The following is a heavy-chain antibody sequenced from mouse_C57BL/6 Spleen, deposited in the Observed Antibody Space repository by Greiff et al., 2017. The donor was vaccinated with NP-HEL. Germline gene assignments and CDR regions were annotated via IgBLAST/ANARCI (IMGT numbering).Heavy chain of an antibody. V-gene: IGHV1-5*01. CDR1: GYTFTSYW. CDR2: IYPGNSDT. D-gene: IGHD3-2*02. CDR3: TGSSGYVAWFAY. Sequence: VQLQQSGTVLARPGASVKMSCKTSGYTFTSYWMHWVKQRPGQGLEWIGAIYPGNSDTSYNQKFKGKAKLTAVTSASTAYMELSSLTNEDSAVYYYTGSSGYVAWFAYWGQGTLVTVSA. J-gene: IGHJ3*01.